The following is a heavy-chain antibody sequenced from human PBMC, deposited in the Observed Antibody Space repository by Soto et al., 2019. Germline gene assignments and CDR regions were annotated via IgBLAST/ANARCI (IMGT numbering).Heavy chain of an antibody. CDR3: ARNLYSGYTRPAEAWSDS. D-gene: IGHD6-13*01. CDR2: IYPGDSDT. CDR1: GYSFTSYW. Sequence: PGESLKLSCKGSGYSFTSYWIGWVRPMPGKGLEWMGIIYPGDSDTRYSPSFPVQVTISADKSISTAYLHLTSVKAADTAMYYCARNLYSGYTRPAEAWSDSWGEGSLVAVSS. V-gene: IGHV5-51*01. J-gene: IGHJ5*01.